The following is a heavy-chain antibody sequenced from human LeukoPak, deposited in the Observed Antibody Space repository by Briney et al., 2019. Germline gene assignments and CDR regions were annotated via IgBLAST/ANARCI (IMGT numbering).Heavy chain of an antibody. J-gene: IGHJ5*02. CDR3: AKDAPSMVRGVFRFDP. D-gene: IGHD3-10*01. V-gene: IGHV3-30*02. Sequence: GGSLRLSCAASGFTFSSYGMHWVRQAPGKGLEWVAFIRYDGSNKYYADSVKGRFTISRDNSKNTLYLQMNSLRAEDTAVYYCAKDAPSMVRGVFRFDPWGQGTLVTVSS. CDR2: IRYDGSNK. CDR1: GFTFSSYG.